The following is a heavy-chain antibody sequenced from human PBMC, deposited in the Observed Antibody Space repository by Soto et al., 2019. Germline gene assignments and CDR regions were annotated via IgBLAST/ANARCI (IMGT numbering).Heavy chain of an antibody. J-gene: IGHJ4*02. CDR3: ARGLRSGYDFGRDFGY. D-gene: IGHD5-12*01. Sequence: QVQLQESGPGLVKPSGTLSLTCAVSSGSISSSNWWSWVRQPPGKGLEWIGEIYHSGSTNYNPSLKGPVTLSGNQAQDPFPPELGSGAGADTAGVYRARGLRSGYDFGRDFGYWGQGTLVTVSS. CDR1: SGSISSSNW. V-gene: IGHV4-4*02. CDR2: IYHSGST.